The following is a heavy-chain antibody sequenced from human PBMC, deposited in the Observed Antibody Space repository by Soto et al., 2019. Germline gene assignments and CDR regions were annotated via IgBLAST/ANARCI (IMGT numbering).Heavy chain of an antibody. CDR3: GRGRRGSSGDFDY. CDR2: IYDSDIT. D-gene: IGHD2-15*01. V-gene: IGHV4-59*01. Sequence: PSETLSLTCTVSGGSISSYYWSWIRQSPGKGLEWIGYIYDSDITTYNPSLKSRVTISVDTSKKQFSLQLSSVTAADTAVYYCGRGRRGSSGDFDYWGQGTLVSVSS. J-gene: IGHJ4*02. CDR1: GGSISSYY.